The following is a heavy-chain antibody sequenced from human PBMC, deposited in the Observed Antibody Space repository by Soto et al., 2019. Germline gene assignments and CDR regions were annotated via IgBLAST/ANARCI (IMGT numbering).Heavy chain of an antibody. J-gene: IGHJ6*02. D-gene: IGHD2-21*02. CDR1: AFSLSTGGVG. CDR3: IQSRCGGDCLQSYASYYYYGMDV. V-gene: IGHV2-5*02. CDR2: IYWDDDK. Sequence: QITLKESGPTLVKPTQTLTLTCTFSAFSLSTGGVGVGWIRQPPGKALEWLALIYWDDDKRYSPSLRSRLTITKDTSNNLVVLTMTNMDPVDTATYYCIQSRCGGDCLQSYASYYYYGMDVWGQGTTVTVSS.